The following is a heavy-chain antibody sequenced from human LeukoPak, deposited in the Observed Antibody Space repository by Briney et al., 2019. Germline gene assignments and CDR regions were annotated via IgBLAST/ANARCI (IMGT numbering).Heavy chain of an antibody. V-gene: IGHV1-18*01. CDR2: ISIYTGKT. D-gene: IGHD1-26*01. CDR3: ATQGGATSLLFDY. Sequence: GASVKVSCKASGYTFTNYGISWVRQAPGQGLEWMGWISIYTGKTYHAQKFQARVTMTTDTSTSTAYMELSSLRSEDTAVYYCATQGGATSLLFDYWGQGTLVTVSS. CDR1: GYTFTNYG. J-gene: IGHJ4*02.